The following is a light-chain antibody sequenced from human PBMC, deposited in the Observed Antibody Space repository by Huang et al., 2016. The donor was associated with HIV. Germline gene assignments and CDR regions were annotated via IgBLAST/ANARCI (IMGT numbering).Light chain of an antibody. CDR3: QQYNNWPRT. Sequence: EIVMTQSPATLSVSPGERATLSCRASQSVSSNLAWYQQKPGQAPRLLIYGTYTRATGIPARFNGSGSGTEFTLTISSLQSEDFAVYCCQQYNNWPRTFGQGTKVEIK. CDR2: GTY. J-gene: IGKJ1*01. CDR1: QSVSSN. V-gene: IGKV3-15*01.